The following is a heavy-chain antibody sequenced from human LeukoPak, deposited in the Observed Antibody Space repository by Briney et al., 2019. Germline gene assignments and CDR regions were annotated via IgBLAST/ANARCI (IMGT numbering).Heavy chain of an antibody. CDR3: AKWAGTETIGTIWYGPLDH. J-gene: IGHJ4*02. CDR1: GFTFCKDI. Sequence: GGSLRLSCTTSGFTFCKDIMSWVRQAPGNGLEWVSSICGGDDITFYADSVKGRFRISRDDSKNTVFLQISSLRVEDTARYYCAKWAGTETIGTIWYGPLDHWGQGTQVTVSS. CDR2: ICGGDDIT. D-gene: IGHD2-2*01. V-gene: IGHV3-23*01.